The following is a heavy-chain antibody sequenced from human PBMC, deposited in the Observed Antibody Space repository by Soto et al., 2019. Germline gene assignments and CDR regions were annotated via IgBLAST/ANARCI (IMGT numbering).Heavy chain of an antibody. V-gene: IGHV4-59*08. CDR2: IYYSGST. D-gene: IGHD6-13*01. Sequence: QVQLQESGPGLVKPSETLSLTCTVSGGSISSYYWSWIRQPPGKGLEWIGYIYYSGSTNYNPSLKSRDTISVDTSKNQFSLKLSSVTAADTAVYYCARHAVAAAGTVFDYWGQGTLVTVSS. J-gene: IGHJ4*02. CDR1: GGSISSYY. CDR3: ARHAVAAAGTVFDY.